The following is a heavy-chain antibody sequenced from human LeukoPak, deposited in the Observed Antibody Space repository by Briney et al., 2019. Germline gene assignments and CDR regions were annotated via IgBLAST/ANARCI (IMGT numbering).Heavy chain of an antibody. CDR1: GFTFSSYA. CDR2: ISGSGGST. CDR3: AKPHHYGDYVGYFDY. D-gene: IGHD4-17*01. Sequence: GGSLRLSRAASGFTFSSYAMSWVRQAPGKGLEWVSAISGSGGSTYYADSVKGRFTISRDNSKNTLYLQVNSLRAEDTAVYYCAKPHHYGDYVGYFDYWGQGTLVTVSS. V-gene: IGHV3-23*01. J-gene: IGHJ4*02.